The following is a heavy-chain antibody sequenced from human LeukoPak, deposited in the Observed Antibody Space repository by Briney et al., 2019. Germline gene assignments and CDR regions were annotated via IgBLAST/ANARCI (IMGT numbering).Heavy chain of an antibody. Sequence: ASVKVSCKASGYTFTDYDINWVRQATGQGLEWMGWMNPNSGNTGYAQKFQGRVTMTRNTSISTAYMELSSLRSEDTALYYCARDIAGATKGGWFDTWGQGTPVTVSS. CDR3: ARDIAGATKGGWFDT. CDR2: MNPNSGNT. J-gene: IGHJ5*02. V-gene: IGHV1-8*01. D-gene: IGHD1-26*01. CDR1: GYTFTDYD.